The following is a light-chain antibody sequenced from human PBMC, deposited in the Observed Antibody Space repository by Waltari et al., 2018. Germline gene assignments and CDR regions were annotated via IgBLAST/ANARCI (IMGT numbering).Light chain of an antibody. V-gene: IGKV3-20*01. J-gene: IGKJ2*01. Sequence: RAGESIQRSYVAGFLPKPCQSPKLLVYGASIRATGIPDRCSGSESGTDFSLAISRLEPEDFAVYYCQQYGSSVLYTFGQGTRLEIK. CDR2: GAS. CDR1: ESIQRSY. CDR3: QQYGSSVLYT.